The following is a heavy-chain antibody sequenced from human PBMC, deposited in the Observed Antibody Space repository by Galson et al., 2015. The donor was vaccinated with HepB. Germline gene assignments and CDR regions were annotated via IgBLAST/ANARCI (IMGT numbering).Heavy chain of an antibody. J-gene: IGHJ6*03. V-gene: IGHV3-15*01. CDR1: GFTFSNAW. CDR3: TGSGGYSGYAFYYYYYYYMDF. D-gene: IGHD5-12*01. CDR2: IKSKTDGGTT. Sequence: SLRLSCAASGFTFSNAWMSWVRQAPGKGLEWVGRIKSKTDGGTTDYAAPVKGRFTISRDDSKNTLYLQMNSLKTEDTAVYYCTGSGGYSGYAFYYYYYYYMDFWGKGTTVTVSS.